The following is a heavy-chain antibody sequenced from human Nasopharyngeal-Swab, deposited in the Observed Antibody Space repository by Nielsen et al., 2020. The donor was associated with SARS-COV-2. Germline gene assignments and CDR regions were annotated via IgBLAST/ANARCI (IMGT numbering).Heavy chain of an antibody. D-gene: IGHD1-26*01. CDR2: IYPGDSDT. V-gene: IGHV5-51*01. J-gene: IGHJ4*02. Sequence: GGSLRLSCKGSGYSFTSYWIGWVRQMPGKGLEWMGVIYPGDSDTRYSPSFQGQVTISADKSISTAYLQWSSLKASDTAMYYCPRGNYNPDYWGQGTLVTVSS. CDR1: GYSFTSYW. CDR3: PRGNYNPDY.